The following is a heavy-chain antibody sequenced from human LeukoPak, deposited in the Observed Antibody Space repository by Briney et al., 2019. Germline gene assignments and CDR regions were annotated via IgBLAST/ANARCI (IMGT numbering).Heavy chain of an antibody. J-gene: IGHJ3*02. D-gene: IGHD1-14*01. Sequence: SETLSLTCAVYGGSFSGYYWSWIRQPPGKGLEWIGEINHSGSTNYNPSLKSRVTISVDTSKNQFSLKLSSVTAADTAVYYCARASANQDAFDIWGQGTMVTVSS. CDR3: ARASANQDAFDI. CDR1: GGSFSGYY. CDR2: INHSGST. V-gene: IGHV4-34*01.